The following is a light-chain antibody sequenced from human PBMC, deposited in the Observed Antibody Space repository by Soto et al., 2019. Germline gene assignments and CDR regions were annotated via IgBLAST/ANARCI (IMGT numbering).Light chain of an antibody. Sequence: QSVLTQPASVSGSPGQSITISCTGTSGDVGGSNSVSWYQHHPGKAPKLMIYDVNNRPSWVSNRFSGSKSGNTASLTISGLQPDDEADHYCSSYTSVSTLVFGGGTKLTVL. CDR1: SGDVGGSNS. CDR3: SSYTSVSTLV. CDR2: DVN. J-gene: IGLJ3*02. V-gene: IGLV2-14*01.